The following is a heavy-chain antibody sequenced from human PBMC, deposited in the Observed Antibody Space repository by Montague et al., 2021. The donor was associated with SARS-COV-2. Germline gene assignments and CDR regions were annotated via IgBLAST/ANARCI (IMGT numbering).Heavy chain of an antibody. CDR2: INHGGST. D-gene: IGHD3-10*01. V-gene: IGHV4-34*01. CDR1: GGSFSSNY. CDR3: ARLRDGVVPSPILGVGPYYSYYYMDV. Sequence: SETLSLTCAVYGGSFSSNYWNWIRQPPGKGLEWIGEINHGGSTNYNPSLKSRLTISADTSKNQFSLKLTSVAAADTAVYYCARLRDGVVPSPILGVGPYYSYYYMDVWGKGTTVTVSS. J-gene: IGHJ6*03.